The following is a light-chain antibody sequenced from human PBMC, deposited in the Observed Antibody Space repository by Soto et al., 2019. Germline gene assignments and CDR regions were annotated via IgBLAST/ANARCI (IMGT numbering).Light chain of an antibody. CDR1: QSISSW. J-gene: IGKJ1*01. CDR2: DAS. V-gene: IGKV1-5*01. Sequence: DIQMTQSPSTLSASVGDRVTITCRASQSISSWLAWYQQKPGKAPNLLIYDASSLESGVPSRFIGSGSGTEFTLTISRLQPDDFATSYCQQYNSYSWTFGQGPKVEI. CDR3: QQYNSYSWT.